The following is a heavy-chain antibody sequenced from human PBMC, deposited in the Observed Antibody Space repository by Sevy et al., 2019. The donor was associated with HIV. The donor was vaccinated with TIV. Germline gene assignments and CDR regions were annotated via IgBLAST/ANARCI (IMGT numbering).Heavy chain of an antibody. CDR3: ARDMKSYAALDI. J-gene: IGHJ3*02. CDR1: GFTFSSYS. Sequence: GGSLRLSCAASGFTFSSYSMNWVRQAPGKGLEWVSSISTSSSYIYYADSVKGRFTISRDNAKNSLYLQMNSLRAEDTAVYYCARDMKSYAALDIWGQGTMVTVSS. CDR2: ISTSSSYI. D-gene: IGHD2-2*01. V-gene: IGHV3-21*01.